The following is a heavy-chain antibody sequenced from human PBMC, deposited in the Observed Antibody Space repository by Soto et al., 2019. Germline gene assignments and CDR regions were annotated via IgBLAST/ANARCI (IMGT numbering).Heavy chain of an antibody. Sequence: QLQLQESGPGLVKPSETLSLTCTVSGGSISSSSYYWGWIRQPPGKELEWIGSIYYSGSTYYNPSLKSRVTISXXTXXXXXXLEXXXXXXXXAXXYYCATRQDIVGATGAGAYWGQGTMVTASS. V-gene: IGHV4-39*01. D-gene: IGHD1-26*01. J-gene: IGHJ4*02. CDR2: IYYSGST. CDR3: ATRQDIVGATGAGAY. CDR1: GGSISSSSYY.